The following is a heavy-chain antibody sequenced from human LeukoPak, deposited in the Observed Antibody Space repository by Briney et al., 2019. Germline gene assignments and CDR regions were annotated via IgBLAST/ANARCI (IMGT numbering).Heavy chain of an antibody. CDR1: GGSFRGYY. CDR2: INHSGST. CDR3: ARGGPSLLERRSYYYYMDV. J-gene: IGHJ6*03. D-gene: IGHD1-1*01. V-gene: IGHV4-34*01. Sequence: SETLSLTCAVYGGSFRGYYRSWIRQPPGKGLEWIGEINHSGSTNYNPSLKSRVTISVDTSKNQFSLKLSSVTAADTAVYYCARGGPSLLERRSYYYYMDVWGKGTTVTVSS.